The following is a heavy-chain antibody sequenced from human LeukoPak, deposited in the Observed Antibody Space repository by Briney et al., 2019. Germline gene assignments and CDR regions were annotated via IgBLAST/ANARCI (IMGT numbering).Heavy chain of an antibody. Sequence: GGSLRLSCSASGFAFESFAMHWVRQAPGKGLEWVAVIWYDGSNQLYADSVKGRFTVSRDNSKNILYLHMNRVRVEDTAVYYCTKAVPLDDGDYMGDYWGQGTLVTVSS. V-gene: IGHV3-33*06. CDR1: GFAFESFA. CDR2: IWYDGSNQ. J-gene: IGHJ4*02. CDR3: TKAVPLDDGDYMGDY. D-gene: IGHD4-17*01.